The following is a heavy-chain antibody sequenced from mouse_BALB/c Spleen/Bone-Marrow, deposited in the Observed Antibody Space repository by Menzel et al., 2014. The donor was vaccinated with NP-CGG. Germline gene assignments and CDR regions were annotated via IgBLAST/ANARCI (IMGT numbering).Heavy chain of an antibody. CDR1: GYTLTSYW. Sequence: VQLQQSGAELAKPGASVKMSCKASGYTLTSYWMHWVKQRPGQGLEWIGYINPSSGYTEFNQRFKDKATLTADRSSSTAYMQLSSLTSEDSAVYYCARGYYVMDYWGQGTSVTDSS. V-gene: IGHV1-7*01. CDR2: INPSSGYT. J-gene: IGHJ4*01. CDR3: ARGYYVMDY.